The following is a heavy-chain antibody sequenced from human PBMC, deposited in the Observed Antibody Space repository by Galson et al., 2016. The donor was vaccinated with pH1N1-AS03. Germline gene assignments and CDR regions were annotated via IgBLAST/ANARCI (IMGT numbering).Heavy chain of an antibody. CDR2: ITGNGDST. J-gene: IGHJ3*01. D-gene: IGHD6-19*01. V-gene: IGHV3-23*01. CDR3: AKEVGSSGWFDACDL. Sequence: SLRLSCAASGFTFRNYAMSWVRQAPGKGLEWVSGITGNGDSTYIADSVKGRFTISRDNAKNTLHLQMNSLRVEDTANYFCAKEVGSSGWFDACDLWGQGTVVTVSS. CDR1: GFTFRNYA.